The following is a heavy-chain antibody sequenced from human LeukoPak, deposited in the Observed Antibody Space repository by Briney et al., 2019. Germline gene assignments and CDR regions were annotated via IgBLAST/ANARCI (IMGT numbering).Heavy chain of an antibody. CDR1: GGSVSSASYY. J-gene: IGHJ3*02. CDR2: IYYDGGT. D-gene: IGHD5-12*01. V-gene: IGHV4-61*01. Sequence: PSETLSLTCTVSGGSVSSASYYWSWIRQPPRGGLEWIGFIYYDGGTTYNPSLKSRVTLSVDTSKNQFSLKLNSVTAADTGIYYCARHSRSAYTGYENAFDIWGQGTMVTVSS. CDR3: ARHSRSAYTGYENAFDI.